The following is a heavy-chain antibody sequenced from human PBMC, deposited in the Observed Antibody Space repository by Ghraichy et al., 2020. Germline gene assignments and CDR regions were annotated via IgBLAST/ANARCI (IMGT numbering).Heavy chain of an antibody. Sequence: SETLSLTCAVSGGSISSSNWWSWVRQPPGKGLEWIGEIYHHGSTNYNPSLKSRVTISVDKSKNQFSLKLTSVTAAGTAVYYCARFTAAAVSYYYGLDVWGQGTTVTVSS. D-gene: IGHD2-2*01. J-gene: IGHJ6*02. CDR1: GGSISSSNW. V-gene: IGHV4-4*02. CDR2: IYHHGST. CDR3: ARFTAAAVSYYYGLDV.